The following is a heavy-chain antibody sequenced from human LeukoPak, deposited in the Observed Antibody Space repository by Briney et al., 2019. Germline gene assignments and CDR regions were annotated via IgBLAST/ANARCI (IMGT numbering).Heavy chain of an antibody. D-gene: IGHD2-2*01. CDR2: IYYSGST. V-gene: IGHV4-61*08. CDR3: ARTTEDCSSTSCYQYWFDP. Sequence: SETLSLTCAVSGGSISSGGYSWSWIRQPPGKGLEWIGYIYYSGSTNYNPSLKSRVTISVDTSKNQFSLKLSSVTAADTAVYYCARTTEDCSSTSCYQYWFDPWGQGTLVTVSS. J-gene: IGHJ5*02. CDR1: GGSISSGGYS.